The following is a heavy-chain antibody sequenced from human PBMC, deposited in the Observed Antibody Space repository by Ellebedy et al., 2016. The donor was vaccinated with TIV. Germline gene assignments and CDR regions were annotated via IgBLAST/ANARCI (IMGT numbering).Heavy chain of an antibody. D-gene: IGHD5-18*01. CDR3: AKGSSSGYNYDRVGFAY. Sequence: LSLTCAASGFTFSTFAMHWVRQTPGKGLEWVSVISAGSTSTHYTDSVKGRFTISRDNSQNTLFLQMNSLRAEDTAVYYCAKGSSSGYNYDRVGFAYWGQGILVTVSS. V-gene: IGHV3-23*01. CDR2: ISAGSTST. J-gene: IGHJ4*02. CDR1: GFTFSTFA.